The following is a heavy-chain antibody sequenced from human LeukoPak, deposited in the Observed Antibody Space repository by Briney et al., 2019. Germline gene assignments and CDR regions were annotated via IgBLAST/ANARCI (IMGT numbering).Heavy chain of an antibody. V-gene: IGHV3-9*03. CDR1: GFTFDDYA. J-gene: IGHJ2*01. CDR2: ISWNRGSI. CDR3: AKDATGGGNSMFWYFDL. D-gene: IGHD4-23*01. Sequence: GGSLRLSCAASGFTFDDYAMHWVRQAPGKGLEWVSGISWNRGSIGYADSVKGRFTISRDNAKNSLYLQMNSLRAEDMALYYCAKDATGGGNSMFWYFDLWGRGTLVTVSS.